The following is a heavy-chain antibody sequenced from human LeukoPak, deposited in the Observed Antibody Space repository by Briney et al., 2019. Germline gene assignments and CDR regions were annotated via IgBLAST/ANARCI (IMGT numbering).Heavy chain of an antibody. CDR1: GFTFSNFW. CDR2: IKPDGTDK. CDR3: SGRSDSHSIY. Sequence: GGSLRLSCEASGFTFSNFWTNWVRQTPGKGLEWLANIKPDGTDKVYVDSVEGRFTISRDNAKNSVYLQLNSLRVEDTGVYYCSGRSDSHSIYWGQGTLVTVSS. D-gene: IGHD4-11*01. V-gene: IGHV3-7*01. J-gene: IGHJ4*02.